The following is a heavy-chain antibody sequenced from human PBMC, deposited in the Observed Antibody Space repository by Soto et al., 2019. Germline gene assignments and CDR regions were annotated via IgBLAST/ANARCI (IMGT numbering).Heavy chain of an antibody. V-gene: IGHV1-2*04. CDR2: INPNSGGT. J-gene: IGHJ6*02. CDR1: GYTFTGYY. Sequence: GASVKVSCEASGYTFTGYYMHWVRQAPGQGLEWMGWINPNSGGTNYAQKFQGWVTMTRDTSISTAYMELSRLRSDDTAVYYCAISTIYYYGMDVWGQGTTVTVSS. D-gene: IGHD1-1*01. CDR3: AISTIYYYGMDV.